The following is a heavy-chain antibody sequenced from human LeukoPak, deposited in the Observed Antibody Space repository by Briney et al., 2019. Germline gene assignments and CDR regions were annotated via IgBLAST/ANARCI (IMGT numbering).Heavy chain of an antibody. CDR1: GGSISNYY. Sequence: SETLSLTCTVSGGSISNYYWSWIRQPPGKGLEWVGFLYNSGSTTYNPSLKSRVTISVDTSKNQFSLKLSSVTAADTAVYYCARGGLYSSSWYNWFDPWGQGTLVTVSS. V-gene: IGHV4-59*01. D-gene: IGHD6-13*01. J-gene: IGHJ5*02. CDR2: LYNSGST. CDR3: ARGGLYSSSWYNWFDP.